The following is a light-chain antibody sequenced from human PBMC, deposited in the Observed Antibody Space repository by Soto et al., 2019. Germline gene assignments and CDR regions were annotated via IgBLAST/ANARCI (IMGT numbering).Light chain of an antibody. Sequence: ESVLTQSPGTLSLSPGERATLACRASKSVSSSYLAWYQQKPGQAPRLLIYGASSRATGIPDRFSGSGSGTDFTLTISRLEPEDFAVYYCQQYGSSRGFTFGPGTKVDI. J-gene: IGKJ3*01. V-gene: IGKV3-20*01. CDR1: KSVSSSY. CDR3: QQYGSSRGFT. CDR2: GAS.